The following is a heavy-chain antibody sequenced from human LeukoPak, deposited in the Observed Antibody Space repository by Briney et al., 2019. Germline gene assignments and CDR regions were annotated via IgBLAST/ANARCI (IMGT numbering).Heavy chain of an antibody. CDR1: GYSISSGYY. CDR3: ARAPSYCGGDCYHDC. J-gene: IGHJ4*02. V-gene: IGHV4-38-2*02. D-gene: IGHD2-21*02. Sequence: SETLSLTCTVSGYSISSGYYWGWIRQPPGKGLEWFGSIYRSGSTYYNPSLKSRVTISVDTSKNQFSLKLTSVTAADTAVYYCARAPSYCGGDCYHDCWGQGTLVTVSS. CDR2: IYRSGST.